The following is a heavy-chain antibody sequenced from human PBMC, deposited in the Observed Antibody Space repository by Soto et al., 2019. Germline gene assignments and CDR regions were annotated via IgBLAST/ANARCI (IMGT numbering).Heavy chain of an antibody. CDR3: ARHTPAISISDH. J-gene: IGHJ4*02. CDR1: GGSISSSSYY. Sequence: QLQLQESGPGRVKPSETLSLTCTVSGGSISSSSYYWGWIRQPPGKGLEWIGRIYYSGSTYYNPSLKSRVTISVDTSKNQFSLKLSSVTAADTAVYYCARHTPAISISDHWGQGTLVTVSS. D-gene: IGHD2-15*01. V-gene: IGHV4-39*01. CDR2: IYYSGST.